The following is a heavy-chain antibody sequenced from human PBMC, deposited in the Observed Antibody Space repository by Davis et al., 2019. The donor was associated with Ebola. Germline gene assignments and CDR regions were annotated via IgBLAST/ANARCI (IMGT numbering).Heavy chain of an antibody. CDR3: ARGGSYDTGGHGLKYYYHGMDV. V-gene: IGHV1-8*01. D-gene: IGHD3-22*01. CDR2: MNPYSGNT. Sequence: AASVKVSCKASGYTFTKYDIAWVRQARGQGLEWMGWMNPYSGNTGYAQNFQGRVTMTRNTSITTAYMQLSSLRSDDTAVYYCARGGSYDTGGHGLKYYYHGMDVWGQGTTVTVSS. CDR1: GYTFTKYD. J-gene: IGHJ6*02.